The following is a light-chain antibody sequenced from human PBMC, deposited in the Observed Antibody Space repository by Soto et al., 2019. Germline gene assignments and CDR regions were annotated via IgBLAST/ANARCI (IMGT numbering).Light chain of an antibody. Sequence: QSALTQPRSVSGSPGQSVTISCTGTSSDVGGYNYVSWYQQHPGKAPKLMIYDVSKRPSGVPDRFSGSKSGNTASLTIAGLQAEDEDDYYCCSYTGSYKIFGRGTKLTVL. V-gene: IGLV2-11*01. J-gene: IGLJ2*01. CDR3: CSYTGSYKI. CDR1: SSDVGGYNY. CDR2: DVS.